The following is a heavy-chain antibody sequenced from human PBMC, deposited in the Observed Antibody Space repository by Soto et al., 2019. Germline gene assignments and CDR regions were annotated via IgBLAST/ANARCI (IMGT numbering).Heavy chain of an antibody. CDR2: INPNSGGT. V-gene: IGHV1-2*02. CDR1: GYTFTGYY. J-gene: IGHJ6*02. Sequence: ASVKVSCKASGYTFTGYYMHWVRQAPGQGLEWMGWINPNSGGTNYAQKFQGRVTMTRDTSISTAYMELSRLRSDDTAVYYCARDLFYLWGAYQDGIDVWAQGTTVPASS. CDR3: ARDLFYLWGAYQDGIDV. D-gene: IGHD3-16*01.